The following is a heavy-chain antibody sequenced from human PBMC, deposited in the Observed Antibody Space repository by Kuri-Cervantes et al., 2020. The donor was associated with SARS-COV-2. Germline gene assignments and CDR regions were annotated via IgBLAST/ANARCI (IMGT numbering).Heavy chain of an antibody. V-gene: IGHV4-38-2*01. Sequence: GSLRLSCAVSGYSISSGYYWGWIRQPPGKGLEWIGSIYHSGSTYYNPSLKSRVTISVDTSKNQFSLKLSSVTAADTAVYYCASSLISSGSYYNVYWGQGTLVTVSS. D-gene: IGHD3-10*01. CDR2: IYHSGST. CDR1: GYSISSGYY. CDR3: ASSLISSGSYYNVY. J-gene: IGHJ4*02.